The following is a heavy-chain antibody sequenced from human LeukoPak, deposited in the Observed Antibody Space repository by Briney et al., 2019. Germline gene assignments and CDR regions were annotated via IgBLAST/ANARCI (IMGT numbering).Heavy chain of an antibody. J-gene: IGHJ5*02. D-gene: IGHD2-2*02. CDR2: VYSGGGA. V-gene: IGHV3-66*02. Sequence: PGGSLRLSCAASGFTVTSNYMNWVRQAPGKGLEWVSVVYSGGGAYYADSVKGRFTISRDNSKNTLYLQMNSLRAEDTAVYYCAKDREDCSSTSCYTWFDPWGQGTLVTVSS. CDR3: AKDREDCSSTSCYTWFDP. CDR1: GFTVTSNY.